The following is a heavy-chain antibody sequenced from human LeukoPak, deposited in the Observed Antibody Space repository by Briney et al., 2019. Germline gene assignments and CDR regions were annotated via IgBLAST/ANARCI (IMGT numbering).Heavy chain of an antibody. Sequence: GGSLRLSCEASGFTFSSYEMNWVRQASGKGLEWVSYISSSDSIIYYADSVKGRFTVSRDNSKNSLYLQMNSLRAEDTAVYYCARTRLRTPYYYGSGRTTDAFDIWGQGTMVTVSS. CDR1: GFTFSSYE. J-gene: IGHJ3*02. CDR2: ISSSDSII. D-gene: IGHD3-10*01. V-gene: IGHV3-48*03. CDR3: ARTRLRTPYYYGSGRTTDAFDI.